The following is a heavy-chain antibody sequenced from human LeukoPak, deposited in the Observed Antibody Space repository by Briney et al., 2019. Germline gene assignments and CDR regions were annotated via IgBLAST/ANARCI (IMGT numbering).Heavy chain of an antibody. Sequence: SSETLSLTCTVSGGSISTYYWSWIRQPAGKGLEWIGRLYTSGNTNYNPSLKSRLTMSVDTSKNQFSLKMTSVTAADTAVYYCARDHYYDSSVAYWGQGTLVTVSS. V-gene: IGHV4-4*07. D-gene: IGHD3-22*01. CDR1: GGSISTYY. J-gene: IGHJ4*02. CDR2: LYTSGNT. CDR3: ARDHYYDSSVAY.